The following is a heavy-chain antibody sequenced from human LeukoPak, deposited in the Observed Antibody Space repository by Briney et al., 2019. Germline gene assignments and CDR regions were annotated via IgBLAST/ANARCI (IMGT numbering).Heavy chain of an antibody. CDR3: AKVLSSSWGYFDY. V-gene: IGHV3-30*02. CDR1: GYTFSSYG. CDR2: IRYDGNTK. D-gene: IGHD6-13*01. J-gene: IGHJ4*02. Sequence: SGGSLRLSCAASGYTFSSYGIHWVRQAPGKGLEWVAFIRYDGNTKYYADSVKGRFTISRDNSKNTLYLQMNSLRAEDTAVYYCAKVLSSSWGYFDYWGQGTLVTVSS.